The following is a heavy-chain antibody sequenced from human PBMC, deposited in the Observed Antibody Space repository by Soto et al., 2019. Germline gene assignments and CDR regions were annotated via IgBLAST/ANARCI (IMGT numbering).Heavy chain of an antibody. D-gene: IGHD6-13*01. CDR2: ISWDGGST. Sequence: SGGSLRLSCAASGFTFDDYTMHWVRQAPGKGLEWVSLISWDGGSTYYADSVKGRFTISRDNSKNSLYLQMNSLRTEDTALYYCAKDQQAAGSTRLDYGMDVWGQGTTVTVSS. CDR1: GFTFDDYT. CDR3: AKDQQAAGSTRLDYGMDV. J-gene: IGHJ6*02. V-gene: IGHV3-43*01.